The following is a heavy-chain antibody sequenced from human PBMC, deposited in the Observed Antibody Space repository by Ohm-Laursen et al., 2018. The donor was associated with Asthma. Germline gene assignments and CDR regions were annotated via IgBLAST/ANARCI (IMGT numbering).Heavy chain of an antibody. CDR1: GYTFSRYS. J-gene: IGHJ4*02. CDR3: ARDGLGYSSGWYAYDY. D-gene: IGHD6-19*01. Sequence: SLRLSCAASGYTFSRYSIHWVRQVPGKGLEWVASISTASTFIYYADSVKGRFTISRDNSKNTLYLQMNSLRAEDTAVYYCARDGLGYSSGWYAYDYWGQGTLVTVSS. CDR2: ISTASTFI. V-gene: IGHV3-21*04.